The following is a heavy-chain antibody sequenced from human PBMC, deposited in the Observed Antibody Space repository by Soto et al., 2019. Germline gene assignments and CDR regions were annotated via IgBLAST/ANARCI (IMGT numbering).Heavy chain of an antibody. CDR2: ILPIFGTA. V-gene: IGHV1-69*12. CDR1: GGTFSSYA. J-gene: IGHJ6*02. Sequence: QVQLVQSGAEVKKPGSSVKVSCKASGGTFSSYAISWVRQAPGQELEWMGGILPIFGTADYAQKFQGRVTIAADESTSTAYMGLSSLRSEDTAVYYCAQCLLGVNYYYGMDVWGQGTTVTVSS. D-gene: IGHD3-16*01. CDR3: AQCLLGVNYYYGMDV.